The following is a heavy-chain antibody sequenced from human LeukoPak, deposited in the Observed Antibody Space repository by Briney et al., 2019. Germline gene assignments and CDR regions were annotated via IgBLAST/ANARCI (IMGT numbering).Heavy chain of an antibody. D-gene: IGHD1-1*01. J-gene: IGHJ4*02. CDR1: GFTVSSNH. V-gene: IGHV3-53*01. CDR2: IYSGGST. CDR3: ARGPAGYN. Sequence: QPGGSLRLSCAGSGFTVSSNHMSWVRQAPGKGLEWVSVIYSGGSTDYADSVKGRFTISRDNLKNTLYLQMNTLRAEDTAVYYCARGPAGYNWGQGTLVTVSS.